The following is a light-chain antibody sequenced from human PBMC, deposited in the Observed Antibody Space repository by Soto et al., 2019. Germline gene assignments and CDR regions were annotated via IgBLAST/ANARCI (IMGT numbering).Light chain of an antibody. V-gene: IGKV3-15*01. J-gene: IGKJ1*01. CDR1: QSVSSN. Sequence: EIVMTQSPATLSVSPGERATLSCRASQSVSSNLVWYQQKPGQAPRLLIYGASTRATGISARFSGSGSGTEFPLTISSLQSEDFAVYYCQQYNNWPQTFGQGTKVEIK. CDR3: QQYNNWPQT. CDR2: GAS.